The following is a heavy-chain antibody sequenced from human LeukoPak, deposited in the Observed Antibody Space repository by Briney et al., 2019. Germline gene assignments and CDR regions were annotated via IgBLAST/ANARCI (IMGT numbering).Heavy chain of an antibody. Sequence: GGSLRLSCAGSGFTLSNFWMSWVRQAPGKGLEWVANIKEDGSDKYYVDSVKGRFTISRDNAKNSLYLQMNSLRAEDTAVYYCARDIGYNTFDYWGQGTLVTVSS. CDR1: GFTLSNFW. CDR3: ARDIGYNTFDY. CDR2: IKEDGSDK. V-gene: IGHV3-7*05. D-gene: IGHD5-24*01. J-gene: IGHJ4*02.